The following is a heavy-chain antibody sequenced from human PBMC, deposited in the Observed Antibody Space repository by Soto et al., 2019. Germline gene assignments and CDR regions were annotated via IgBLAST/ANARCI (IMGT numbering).Heavy chain of an antibody. CDR3: AKDLETMIRGVIRPFDY. D-gene: IGHD3-10*01. V-gene: IGHV3-23*01. CDR2: ISSSSSTT. CDR1: GFTCRGYA. Sequence: EGSLRVSCGAAGFTCRGYARSWVRQAPGKGLEWVSYISSSSSTTYYADPVKGRFTISRDNSKNTLYLQMNSLRAEDTAIYYCAKDLETMIRGVIRPFDYWGQGTLVTVSS. J-gene: IGHJ4*02.